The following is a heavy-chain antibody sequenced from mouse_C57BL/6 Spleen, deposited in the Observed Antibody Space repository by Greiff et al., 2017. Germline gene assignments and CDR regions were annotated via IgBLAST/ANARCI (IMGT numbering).Heavy chain of an antibody. V-gene: IGHV1-81*01. Sequence: QVQLQQSGAELARPGASVKLSCKASGYTFTSYGISWVKQRTGQGLEWIGEIYPRSGNTYYNEKFKGKATLTADKSSSTAYMELRSLTSEDSAVYFCARTAGSGGNYFGCWGQVATLTVAS. CDR3: ARTAGSGGNYFGC. CDR1: GYTFTSYG. J-gene: IGHJ2*01. D-gene: IGHD1-1*01. CDR2: IYPRSGNT.